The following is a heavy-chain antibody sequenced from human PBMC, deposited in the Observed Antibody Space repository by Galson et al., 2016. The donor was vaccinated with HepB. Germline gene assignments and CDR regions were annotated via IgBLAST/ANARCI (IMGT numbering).Heavy chain of an antibody. J-gene: IGHJ5*02. CDR3: ARVTRGDFWSGYYGRGNWFDP. Sequence: TLSLTCTVSGGSISTGGYYWSWIRHHPGEGLDWIGYIYYTGTTYYNPSLESRVAVSVDTSKNQFSLHLSSVTAADTAVYYCARVTRGDFWSGYYGRGNWFDPWGQGTLVTVSS. CDR2: IYYTGTT. CDR1: GGSISTGGYY. V-gene: IGHV4-31*03. D-gene: IGHD3-3*01.